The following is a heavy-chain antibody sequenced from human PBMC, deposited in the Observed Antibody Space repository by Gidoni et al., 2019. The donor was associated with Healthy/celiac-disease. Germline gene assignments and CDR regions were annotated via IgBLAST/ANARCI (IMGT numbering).Heavy chain of an antibody. V-gene: IGHV1-24*01. CDR2: FDPEDGET. CDR1: GYTLTDLS. Sequence: QVQLVQSGAEVKKPGASVKVSCKVSGYTLTDLSMHWVRQAPGKGLEWMGGFDPEDGETIYAQKFQGRVTMTEDTSTDTAYMELSSLRSEDTAVYYCATAGWYGSSWYNLNWFDPWGQGTLVTVSS. CDR3: ATAGWYGSSWYNLNWFDP. D-gene: IGHD6-13*01. J-gene: IGHJ5*02.